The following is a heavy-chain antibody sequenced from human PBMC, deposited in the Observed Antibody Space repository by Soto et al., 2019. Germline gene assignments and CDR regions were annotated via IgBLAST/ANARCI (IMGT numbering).Heavy chain of an antibody. Sequence: GGSLRLCCAASGFTFSSYSMNWVRQAPGKGLEWVSSISSSSSYIYYADSVKGRFTISRDNAKNSLYLQMNSLRAEDTAVYYCARVEYSSSWYAGAFDYWGQGTLVTVSS. CDR2: ISSSSSYI. J-gene: IGHJ4*02. V-gene: IGHV3-21*01. CDR3: ARVEYSSSWYAGAFDY. CDR1: GFTFSSYS. D-gene: IGHD6-13*01.